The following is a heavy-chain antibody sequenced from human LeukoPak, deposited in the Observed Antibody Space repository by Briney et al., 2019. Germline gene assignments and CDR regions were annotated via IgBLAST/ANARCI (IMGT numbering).Heavy chain of an antibody. Sequence: GGSLRLSCAASGFTFSSYWMSWVRQAPGKGLEWRGGFDPEDGETIYAQKFQGRVTMTEDTSTDTAYMELSSLRSEDTAVYYCATVNVGWELLGAFDIWGQGTMVTVSS. D-gene: IGHD1-26*01. CDR2: FDPEDGET. J-gene: IGHJ3*02. CDR3: ATVNVGWELLGAFDI. V-gene: IGHV1-24*01. CDR1: GFTFSSYW.